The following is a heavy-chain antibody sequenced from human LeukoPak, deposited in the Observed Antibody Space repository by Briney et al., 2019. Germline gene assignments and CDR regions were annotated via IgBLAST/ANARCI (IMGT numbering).Heavy chain of an antibody. D-gene: IGHD6-13*01. Sequence: GGSLRLSCAASGFTFSSYGMHWVRQAPGKGLEWVAFIRYDGSNKYYADSVKGRFTISRDNAKNSLYLQMNSLRAEDTAVYYCARGGGIAAAAYFDYWGQGTLVTVSS. V-gene: IGHV3-30*02. CDR1: GFTFSSYG. CDR3: ARGGGIAAAAYFDY. J-gene: IGHJ4*02. CDR2: IRYDGSNK.